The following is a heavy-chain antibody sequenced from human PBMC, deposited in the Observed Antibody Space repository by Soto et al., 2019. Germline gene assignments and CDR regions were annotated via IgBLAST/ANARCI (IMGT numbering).Heavy chain of an antibody. D-gene: IGHD2-15*01. CDR2: INAGNGNT. J-gene: IGHJ3*02. CDR1: GYTFTSYA. V-gene: IGHV1-3*01. Sequence: ASVKVSCKASGYTFTSYAMHWVRQAPGQRLEWMGWINAGNGNTKYSQKFQGRVTITRDTSASTAYMELSSLRSEDTAVYYCARDDRHCSGGRCYPSFAFDIWGQGTMVTVSS. CDR3: ARDDRHCSGGRCYPSFAFDI.